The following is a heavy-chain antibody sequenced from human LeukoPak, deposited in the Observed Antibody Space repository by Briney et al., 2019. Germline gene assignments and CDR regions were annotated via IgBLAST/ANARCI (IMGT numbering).Heavy chain of an antibody. D-gene: IGHD2-15*01. CDR2: IYYSGTT. Sequence: PSETLSLTSTVSGGSISSSSYFWGWIRQPPGKGLEWIATIYYSGTTYYNPSLKSRVTISVDTSKNQFSLKLSSVTAADTAVYSCARHPPYCSGGNCYGPDAFDVWGQGTMVTVSS. J-gene: IGHJ3*01. CDR1: GGSISSSSYF. CDR3: ARHPPYCSGGNCYGPDAFDV. V-gene: IGHV4-39*01.